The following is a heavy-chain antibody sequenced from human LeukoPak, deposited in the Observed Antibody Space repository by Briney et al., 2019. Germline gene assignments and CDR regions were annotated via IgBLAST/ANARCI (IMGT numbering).Heavy chain of an antibody. CDR3: ARGRSISSGWLVSEAMSTSYYMDV. Sequence: ASVKVSCKASGGTFSSYAISWVRQAPGQGLELMGVINPSGGSTSYAQKFQGRVTLTRDMSTSTVYMELSSLRSEDTAVFYCARGRSISSGWLVSEAMSTSYYMDVWGKGTTVTVSS. D-gene: IGHD6-19*01. V-gene: IGHV1-46*01. CDR2: INPSGGST. J-gene: IGHJ6*03. CDR1: GGTFSSYA.